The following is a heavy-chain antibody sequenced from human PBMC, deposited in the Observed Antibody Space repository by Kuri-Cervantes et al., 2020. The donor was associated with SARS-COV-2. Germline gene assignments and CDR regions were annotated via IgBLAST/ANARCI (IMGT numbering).Heavy chain of an antibody. Sequence: SETLSLTCTVSGDSISSYYWGWIRQPPGKGLEWIGEIHGSGGATYNSSLKSRVTLSVDASKNQFSLRLTSVTAADTAVYYCGSPAGGYKSGFDSLGFWGQGTLVTVSS. V-gene: IGHV4-34*01. D-gene: IGHD5-18*01. CDR2: IHGSGGA. J-gene: IGHJ4*02. CDR3: GSPAGGYKSGFDSLGF. CDR1: GDSISSYY.